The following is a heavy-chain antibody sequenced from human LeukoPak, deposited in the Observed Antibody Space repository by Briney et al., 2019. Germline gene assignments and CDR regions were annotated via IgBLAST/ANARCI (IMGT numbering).Heavy chain of an antibody. CDR2: ISYDGSNK. D-gene: IGHD3-10*01. CDR1: GFTFSSYA. CDR3: ARDTYYYGSGSYPTFDY. V-gene: IGHV3-30*04. Sequence: GGSLRLSCAASGFTFSSYAMHWVRQAPGKGLEWVAVISYDGSNKYYADSVKGRFTISRDNSKNTLYLQMNSLRAEDTAVYYCARDTYYYGSGSYPTFDYWGQGTLVTVSS. J-gene: IGHJ4*02.